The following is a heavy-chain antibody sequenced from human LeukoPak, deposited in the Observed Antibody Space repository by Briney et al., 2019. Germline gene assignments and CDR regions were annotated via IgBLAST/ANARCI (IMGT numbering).Heavy chain of an antibody. V-gene: IGHV4-39*01. J-gene: IGHJ2*01. CDR3: ARQRGGGYWYFDL. CDR1: DGSISSSSYY. Sequence: PSETLSLTCTVSDGSISSSSYYWGWIRQPPGKGLEWIGNIYYSGSTYYNPSLKSRVTISVDTSKNHFSLKLSSVTAADTAVYYCARQRGGGYWYFDLWGRGTLVTVSS. CDR2: IYYSGST.